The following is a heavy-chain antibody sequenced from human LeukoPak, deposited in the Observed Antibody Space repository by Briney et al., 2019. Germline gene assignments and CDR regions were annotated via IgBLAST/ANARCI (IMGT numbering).Heavy chain of an antibody. Sequence: GGSLRLSCAASGFTFSSYGMHWVRQAPGKGLEWVAVIWYDGSNKYYTDSVKGRFTISRDNSKNTLYLQMNSLRAEDTAVYYCARDTSITMIVVVPGAFDIWGQGTMVTVSS. CDR1: GFTFSSYG. D-gene: IGHD3-22*01. CDR3: ARDTSITMIVVVPGAFDI. CDR2: IWYDGSNK. J-gene: IGHJ3*02. V-gene: IGHV3-33*01.